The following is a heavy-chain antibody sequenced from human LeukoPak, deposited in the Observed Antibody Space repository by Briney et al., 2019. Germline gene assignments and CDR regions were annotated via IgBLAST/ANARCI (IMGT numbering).Heavy chain of an antibody. Sequence: GASVKVSCLASVYTFTNYGFSWVRPAPGQGLEWMGWINGYNGNTKFAQKLQGRVTMTTDTSTSTAYMELRSLTSDDTAVYYCGSGPLINSPTGVTTLQYFQHWGQGTLVTVSS. CDR2: INGYNGNT. CDR1: VYTFTNYG. J-gene: IGHJ1*01. V-gene: IGHV1-18*01. CDR3: GSGPLINSPTGVTTLQYFQH. D-gene: IGHD1-1*01.